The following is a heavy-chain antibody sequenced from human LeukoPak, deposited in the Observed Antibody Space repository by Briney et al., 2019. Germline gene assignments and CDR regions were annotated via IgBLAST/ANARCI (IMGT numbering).Heavy chain of an antibody. J-gene: IGHJ4*02. Sequence: PGGSLRLSCAASGFTFSSYSMNWVRQAPGKGLEWVSYISSSSSTIYYADSVKGRFTISRDNAKNSLYLQMNSLRAEDTAVYYCAREMTTVVTPGGYWGQGTLVTVSS. D-gene: IGHD4-23*01. CDR1: GFTFSSYS. V-gene: IGHV3-48*04. CDR2: ISSSSSTI. CDR3: AREMTTVVTPGGY.